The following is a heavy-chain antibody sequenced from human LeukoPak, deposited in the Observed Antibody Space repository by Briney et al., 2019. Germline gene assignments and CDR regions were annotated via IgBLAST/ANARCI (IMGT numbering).Heavy chain of an antibody. D-gene: IGHD3-22*01. V-gene: IGHV3-7*01. J-gene: IGHJ4*02. Sequence: GGSLRLSCAASGFTFSNYWMSWVRQAPGKGLEWVANIKQDGSANNYVDSVKGRFTISRDNAKNSLFLQLNSLRAEDTAVYYCVMGGYWFDYWGQGILVTVSS. CDR2: IKQDGSAN. CDR3: VMGGYWFDY. CDR1: GFTFSNYW.